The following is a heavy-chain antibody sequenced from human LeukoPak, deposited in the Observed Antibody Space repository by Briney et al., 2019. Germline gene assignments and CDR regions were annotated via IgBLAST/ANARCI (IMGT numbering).Heavy chain of an antibody. CDR3: AKERGYSYGRYYYYYYYMDV. CDR2: IRYDGSNK. D-gene: IGHD5-18*01. J-gene: IGHJ6*03. Sequence: GGSLRLSCAASGFTFSSYGMHWVRQAPGKGLEWVAFIRYDGSNKYYADSVKGRFTISRDNSKNTLYLQMNSLRAEDTAVYYCAKERGYSYGRYYYYYYYMDVWGKGTTVTISS. CDR1: GFTFSSYG. V-gene: IGHV3-30*02.